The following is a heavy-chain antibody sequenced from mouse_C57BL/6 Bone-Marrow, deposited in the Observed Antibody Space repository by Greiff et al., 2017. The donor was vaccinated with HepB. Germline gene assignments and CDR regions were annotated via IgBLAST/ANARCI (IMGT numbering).Heavy chain of an antibody. Sequence: EVQVVESGGDLVKPGGSLKLSCAASGFTFSSYGMSWVRQTPDKRLEWVATISSGGSSTYYPDSVKGRFTISRDNANNTLYLQMSSLKSEDKAMYYCARRRQLRMDYWGQGTSVTVSS. J-gene: IGHJ4*01. CDR2: ISSGGSST. D-gene: IGHD3-2*02. CDR1: GFTFSSYG. CDR3: ARRRQLRMDY. V-gene: IGHV5-6*01.